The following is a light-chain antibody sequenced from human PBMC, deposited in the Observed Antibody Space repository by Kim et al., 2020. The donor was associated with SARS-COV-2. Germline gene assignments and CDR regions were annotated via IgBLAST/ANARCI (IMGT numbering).Light chain of an antibody. CDR2: GAS. CDR1: QSVSSD. V-gene: IGKV3-15*01. J-gene: IGKJ4*01. Sequence: VSPGERATLSCRASQSVSSDVAWYQQKPGQAPRLLIYGASTRATGIPARFSGSGSGTEFTLTISSLQSEDFALYYCQQYKNSPLTFGGGTKVDIK. CDR3: QQYKNSPLT.